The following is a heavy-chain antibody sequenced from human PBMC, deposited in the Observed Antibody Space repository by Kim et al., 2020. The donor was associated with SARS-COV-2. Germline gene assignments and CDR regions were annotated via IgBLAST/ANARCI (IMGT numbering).Heavy chain of an antibody. CDR2: T. CDR3: ARSNYYYGMDV. V-gene: IGHV3-66*01. Sequence: TYYADPGKGRYTISRDTSKNTLYLQMNSLRAEDTAVYYCARSNYYYGMDVWGQGTTVTVSS. J-gene: IGHJ6*02.